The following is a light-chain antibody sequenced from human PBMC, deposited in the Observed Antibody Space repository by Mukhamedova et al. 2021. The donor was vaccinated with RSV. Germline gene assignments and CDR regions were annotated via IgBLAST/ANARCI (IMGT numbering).Light chain of an antibody. CDR1: QSVSSSY. J-gene: IGKJ2*01. V-gene: IGKV3-20*01. Sequence: SPGERATLSCRASQSVSSSYLAWYQQKPGQAPRLLIYGASSRATGIPDRFSGSGSGTDFTLTISRLEPEDFAVYYCQQYGSSRYT. CDR2: GAS. CDR3: QQYGSSRYT.